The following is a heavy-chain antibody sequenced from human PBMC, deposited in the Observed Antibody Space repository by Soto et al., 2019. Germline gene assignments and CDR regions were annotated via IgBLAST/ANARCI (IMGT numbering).Heavy chain of an antibody. CDR2: ISYDGSNK. Sequence: GGSLRLSCAASGFTFSSYAMHWVRQAPGKGLEWVAVISYDGSNKYYADYVKGRFTISRDNSKNTLYLQMNSLSAEDTVVYYCANPSGYDFWSGYYYFDYWGQGTLVTVSS. V-gene: IGHV3-30-3*01. D-gene: IGHD3-3*01. CDR3: ANPSGYDFWSGYYYFDY. CDR1: GFTFSSYA. J-gene: IGHJ4*02.